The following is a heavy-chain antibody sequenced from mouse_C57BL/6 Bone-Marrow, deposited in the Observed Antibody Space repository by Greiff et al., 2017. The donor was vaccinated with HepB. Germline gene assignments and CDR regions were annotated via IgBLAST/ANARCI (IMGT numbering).Heavy chain of an antibody. Sequence: VKLMESGPELVKPGASVKISCKASGYAFSSSWMNWVKQRPGKGLEWIGRIYPGDGDTNYNGKFKGKATLTADKSSSTAYMQLSSLTSEDSAVYFCARGYYGPAWFAYWGQGTLVTVSA. D-gene: IGHD1-1*01. J-gene: IGHJ3*01. CDR2: IYPGDGDT. CDR3: ARGYYGPAWFAY. V-gene: IGHV1-82*01. CDR1: GYAFSSSW.